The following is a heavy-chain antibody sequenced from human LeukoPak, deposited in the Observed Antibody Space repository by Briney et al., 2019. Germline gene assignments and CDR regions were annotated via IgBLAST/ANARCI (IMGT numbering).Heavy chain of an antibody. V-gene: IGHV4-39*01. CDR3: ARLSRVAGRLNGIDP. Sequence: SETLSLTCTVSGGSISSSSYYWGWIRQPPGKGLEWIGTISYSGSTYYNPSLKSRVIISVDTSKNQFSLKVSSVTAADTTVYYCARLSRVAGRLNGIDPWGQGILVTVSS. J-gene: IGHJ5*02. CDR1: GGSISSSSYY. CDR2: ISYSGST. D-gene: IGHD6-19*01.